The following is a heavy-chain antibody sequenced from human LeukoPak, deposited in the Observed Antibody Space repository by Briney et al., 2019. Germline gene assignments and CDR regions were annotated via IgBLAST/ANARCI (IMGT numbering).Heavy chain of an antibody. CDR2: ISSSSSYI. D-gene: IGHD6-13*01. CDR1: AFTFSGDS. CDR3: ARVRVAEGDYLDY. V-gene: IGHV3-21*01. J-gene: IGHJ4*02. Sequence: GGSLRLSRAASAFTFSGDSMNWVRQAAGKGLEWISSISSSSSYIHYADSVKGRFTISRDNAKNSMYLQMNSLRAEDTAVYYCARVRVAEGDYLDYWRQGSLVTVSS.